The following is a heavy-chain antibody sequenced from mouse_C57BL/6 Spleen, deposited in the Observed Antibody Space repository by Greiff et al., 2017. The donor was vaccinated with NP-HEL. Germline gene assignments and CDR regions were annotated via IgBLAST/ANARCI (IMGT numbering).Heavy chain of an antibody. CDR2: IHPNSGST. D-gene: IGHD1-1*01. Sequence: QVQLQQPGAELVKPGASVKLSCKASGYTFTSYWMHWVKQRPGQGLEWIGMIHPNSGSTNYNEKFTSKATLTVDKSSSTAYMQLSSLTSEDSAVYYCARSNGSSYDYYTMDYWGQGTSVTVSS. V-gene: IGHV1-64*01. CDR1: GYTFTSYW. CDR3: ARSNGSSYDYYTMDY. J-gene: IGHJ4*01.